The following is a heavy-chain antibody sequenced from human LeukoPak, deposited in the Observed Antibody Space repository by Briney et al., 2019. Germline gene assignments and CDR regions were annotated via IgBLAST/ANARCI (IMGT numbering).Heavy chain of an antibody. CDR2: ISSSGTTI. V-gene: IGHV3-11*01. CDR3: AGGRSTYFGSGD. D-gene: IGHD3-10*01. CDR1: GFTFSDFY. J-gene: IGHJ4*02. Sequence: GGSLRLSCAASGFTFSDFYISWIRQAPGKGLEWVSYISSSGTTIYYADSVKGRFTISRDNAKNSLSLQMNNLRADDTAVYYCAGGRSTYFGSGDWGQGTLVTVSS.